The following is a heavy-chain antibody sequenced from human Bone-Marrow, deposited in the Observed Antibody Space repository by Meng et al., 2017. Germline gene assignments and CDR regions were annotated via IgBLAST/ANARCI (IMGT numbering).Heavy chain of an antibody. CDR3: ARGRYSSSWYVGYYYYYYGMDV. J-gene: IGHJ6*02. CDR1: GGSVSSGSYY. V-gene: IGHV4-61*01. D-gene: IGHD6-13*01. Sequence: GSLRLSCTVSGGSVSSGSYYWSWIRQPPGKGLEWIGYIYYSGSTNYNPSLKSRVTISVDTSKNQFSLKLSSVTAADTAVYYCARGRYSSSWYVGYYYYYYGMDVWGQGTTVTVSS. CDR2: IYYSGST.